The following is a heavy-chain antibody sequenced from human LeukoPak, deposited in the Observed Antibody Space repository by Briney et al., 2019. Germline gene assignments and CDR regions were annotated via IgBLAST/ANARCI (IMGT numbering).Heavy chain of an antibody. CDR2: ISSSSSTI. D-gene: IGHD3-9*01. J-gene: IGHJ4*02. CDR3: ARYNTYYDILTGYSSLFDY. CDR1: GFTFSSYS. V-gene: IGHV3-48*01. Sequence: GGSLRLSCAASGFTFSSYSMNWVRQAPGKGLEWVSYISSSSSTIYYADSVKGRFTISRDNAKNSLYLQMNSLRAEDTAVYYCARYNTYYDILTGYSSLFDYWGQGTLVTVSS.